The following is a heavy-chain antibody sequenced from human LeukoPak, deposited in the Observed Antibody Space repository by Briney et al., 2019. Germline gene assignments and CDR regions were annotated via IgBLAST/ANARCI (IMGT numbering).Heavy chain of an antibody. CDR3: AREMVARRKSATDY. CDR2: ISYDGSNK. J-gene: IGHJ4*02. CDR1: GFTFSSYG. V-gene: IGHV3-30*03. D-gene: IGHD2-8*01. Sequence: PGGSLRLSCAASGFTFSSYGMHWVRQAPGKGLEWVAVISYDGSNKYYADSVKGRFTISRDNSKNTPYLQMNSLRAEDTAVYYCAREMVARRKSATDYWGQGTLVTVSS.